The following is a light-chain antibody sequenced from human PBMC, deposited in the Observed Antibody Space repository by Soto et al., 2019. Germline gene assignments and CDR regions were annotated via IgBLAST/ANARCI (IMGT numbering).Light chain of an antibody. CDR3: SSYTTSSTVL. CDR1: SSDIGGYNY. V-gene: IGLV2-14*01. J-gene: IGLJ2*01. CDR2: EVS. Sequence: QSVLTQPASVSGSPGQSITISCTGTSSDIGGYNYVSWYQQHPGKAPKLMIYEVSNRPSGVSNRFSGSKSGNTASLTISGLQADDEADYYCSSYTTSSTVLFAGGTKVTVL.